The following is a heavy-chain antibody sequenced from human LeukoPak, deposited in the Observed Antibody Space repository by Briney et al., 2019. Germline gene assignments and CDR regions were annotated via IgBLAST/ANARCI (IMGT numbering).Heavy chain of an antibody. D-gene: IGHD3-22*01. Sequence: SVKVSCKASGGTFSSYAISWVRQAPGQGLEWMGRIIPILGIANYAQKFQGRVMITADKSTSTAYMELSSLRSEDTAVYYCARGNEYYYDSSGYFDTFSFDYWGQGTLVTVSS. CDR3: ARGNEYYYDSSGYFDTFSFDY. CDR2: IIPILGIA. V-gene: IGHV1-69*04. J-gene: IGHJ4*02. CDR1: GGTFSSYA.